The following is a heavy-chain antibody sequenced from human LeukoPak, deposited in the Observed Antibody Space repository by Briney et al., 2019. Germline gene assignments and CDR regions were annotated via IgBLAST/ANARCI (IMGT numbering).Heavy chain of an antibody. J-gene: IGHJ3*02. D-gene: IGHD5-24*01. V-gene: IGHV1-69*13. CDR2: IIPIFGTA. Sequence: GASVKVSCKASGYTFTGYYMHWVRQAPGQGLEWMGGIIPIFGTANYAQKFQGRVTITADESTSTAYMELSSLRSEDTAVYYCARAIEMATYAFDIWGQGTMVTVSS. CDR1: GYTFTGYY. CDR3: ARAIEMATYAFDI.